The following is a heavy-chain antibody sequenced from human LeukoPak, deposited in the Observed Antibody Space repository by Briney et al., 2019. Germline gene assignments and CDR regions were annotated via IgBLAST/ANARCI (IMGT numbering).Heavy chain of an antibody. D-gene: IGHD3-22*01. V-gene: IGHV4-39*07. CDR1: GGSISSSSYY. J-gene: IGHJ4*02. CDR2: IYYSGST. Sequence: SETLSLTCTVSGGSISSSSYYWGWIRQPPGKGLEWIGSIYYSGSTYYNASLKSRVTISVGTSKNQFSLKLSSVTAADTAVYYCARFYESSGYYQLSPDYWGQGTLVTVSS. CDR3: ARFYESSGYYQLSPDY.